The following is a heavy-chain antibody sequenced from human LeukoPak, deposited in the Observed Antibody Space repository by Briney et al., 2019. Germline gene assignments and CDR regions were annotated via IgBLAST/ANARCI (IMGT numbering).Heavy chain of an antibody. CDR3: AKDLTLYHYGSGSSGAFDI. V-gene: IGHV3-30*02. CDR1: GFTFSSYG. D-gene: IGHD3-10*01. Sequence: AGGSLRLSCAASGFTFSSYGMHWVRQAPGKGLEWVAFIRFDGSNKYYADSVKGRSTISRDNSKRTLYLQMNSLRAEDTAVYYCAKDLTLYHYGSGSSGAFDIWGQGTMVTVS. CDR2: IRFDGSNK. J-gene: IGHJ3*02.